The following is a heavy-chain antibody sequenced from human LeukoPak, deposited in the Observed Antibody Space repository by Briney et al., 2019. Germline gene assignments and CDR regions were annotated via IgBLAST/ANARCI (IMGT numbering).Heavy chain of an antibody. D-gene: IGHD2-8*01. Sequence: KTSETLSLTCAVHGVPFSGYSWSWIRQAPGKGLECIGEISHGGGTNYNPSLKSRATISGDTSENHFFLRLTSVSAADTAVYYCARINCGHPEGVCYNYWGLGTLVTVSS. CDR3: ARINCGHPEGVCYNY. V-gene: IGHV4-34*01. CDR1: GVPFSGYS. CDR2: ISHGGGT. J-gene: IGHJ4*02.